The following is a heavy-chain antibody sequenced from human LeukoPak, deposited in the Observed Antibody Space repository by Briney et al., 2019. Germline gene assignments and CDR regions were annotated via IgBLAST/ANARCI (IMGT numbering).Heavy chain of an antibody. CDR3: ARDPEYGALNS. D-gene: IGHD4-17*01. CDR1: GFTFKKTW. J-gene: IGHJ4*02. Sequence: GGSLRLSCAASGFTFKKTWMAWVRQAPRKGLEWVANINDDGKEEKYVDSVKGRFTISRDNVRNSLFLQLNSLRVEGTAIYYCARDPEYGALNSWGRGTLVRVSS. V-gene: IGHV3-7*01. CDR2: INDDGKEE.